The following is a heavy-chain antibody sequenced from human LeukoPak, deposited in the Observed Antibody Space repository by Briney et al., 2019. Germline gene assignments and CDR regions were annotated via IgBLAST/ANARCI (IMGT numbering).Heavy chain of an antibody. CDR1: GGSFSGYY. J-gene: IGHJ4*02. Sequence: SETLSLTCAVYGGSFSGYYWSWIRQPPGKGLEWIGEINHSGSTNYNPSLKSRVTISVDTTKNQFSLKLSSVTAADTAVYYCARATLLYGSGSYVYFDYWGQGTLVTVSS. CDR3: ARATLLYGSGSYVYFDY. CDR2: INHSGST. D-gene: IGHD3-10*01. V-gene: IGHV4-34*01.